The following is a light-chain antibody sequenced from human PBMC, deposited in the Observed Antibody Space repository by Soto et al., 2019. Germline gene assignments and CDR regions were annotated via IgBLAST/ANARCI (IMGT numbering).Light chain of an antibody. CDR1: TGAVTSGYY. V-gene: IGLV7-43*01. CDR3: LLYYGGARLV. CDR2: STS. J-gene: IGLJ2*01. Sequence: QTVVTQEPSLTVSPGGTVTLTCASSTGAVTSGYYPNWFQQKPGQAPRGLIYSTSNKHSWTPARFSGSLLGDKAALTLSGVQPEDEAEYYCLLYYGGARLVFGGGTQLTVL.